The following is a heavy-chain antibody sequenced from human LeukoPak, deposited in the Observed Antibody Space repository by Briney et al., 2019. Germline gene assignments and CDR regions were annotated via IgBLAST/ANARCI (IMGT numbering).Heavy chain of an antibody. CDR1: GYSFSIYY. V-gene: IGHV1-46*01. Sequence: GPSVRVSCKASGYSFSIYYIHWVRQAPGQGLEYMGVINPTDGSTRFAKKFQGRVTMTSDTPTSTVYMELSSLRSEDTAVYYCARDYDSSARFHWFDPWGQGTLVTVSS. J-gene: IGHJ5*02. CDR2: INPTDGST. D-gene: IGHD3-22*01. CDR3: ARDYDSSARFHWFDP.